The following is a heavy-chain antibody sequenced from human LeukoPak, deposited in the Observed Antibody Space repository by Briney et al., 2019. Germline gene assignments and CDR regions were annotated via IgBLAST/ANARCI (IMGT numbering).Heavy chain of an antibody. V-gene: IGHV4-34*01. CDR1: GGSFSGYY. D-gene: IGHD6-6*01. J-gene: IGHJ6*03. Sequence: PSETLSLTCAVYGGSFSGYYWSWIRQPPGKGLEWIGEINHSGSTNYNPSLKSRVTISVDTSKNQFSLKLSSVTAADTAVYYCARRKAARPPYYYYYYMDVWGKGTTVTVSS. CDR3: ARRKAARPPYYYYYYMDV. CDR2: INHSGST.